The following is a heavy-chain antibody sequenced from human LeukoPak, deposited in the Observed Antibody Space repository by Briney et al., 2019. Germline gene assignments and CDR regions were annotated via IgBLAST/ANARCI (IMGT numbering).Heavy chain of an antibody. D-gene: IGHD6-19*01. CDR3: AGGQMFTSGGFDD. V-gene: IGHV3-53*01. J-gene: IGHJ4*02. CDR1: GFSVSNKY. CDR2: IYTGGDT. Sequence: GGSLRLSCAASGFSVSNKYMSWVRQAPGKGLEWVSVIYTGGDTYYADSVRGRFTISRDNSKNTVNLQMNSLRAEDTALYYCAGGQMFTSGGFDDWGQGTLVTVSS.